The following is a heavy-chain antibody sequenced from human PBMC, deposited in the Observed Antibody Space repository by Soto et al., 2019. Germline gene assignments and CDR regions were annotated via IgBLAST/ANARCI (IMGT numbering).Heavy chain of an antibody. CDR1: TSGFGGSNY. CDR3: ASGRFGMDV. Sequence: GGALRLSCAASTSGFGGSNYMTWVRQAPGKGLEWVSVIYRVGNTYYVDSVKGRFTISRDNSKNTLYLQMNSLRGEDTAVYYCASGRFGMDVWGQGATVTVSS. D-gene: IGHD1-26*01. V-gene: IGHV3-53*01. J-gene: IGHJ6*02. CDR2: IYRVGNT.